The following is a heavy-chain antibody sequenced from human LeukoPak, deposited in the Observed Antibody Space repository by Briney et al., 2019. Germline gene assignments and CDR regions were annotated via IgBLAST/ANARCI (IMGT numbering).Heavy chain of an antibody. J-gene: IGHJ3*02. CDR2: IYPGDSDT. CDR1: GYIFTSYW. D-gene: IGHD4-17*01. Sequence: GESLKISCKGSGYIFTSYWIGWVRQMPGKGLEWMGIIYPGDSDTRYSPSFQGQVTISADKSISTAYLQWSSLKASDTAMYYCARQPPTHSVYGDSLVDAFDIWGQGTMVTVSS. CDR3: ARQPPTHSVYGDSLVDAFDI. V-gene: IGHV5-51*01.